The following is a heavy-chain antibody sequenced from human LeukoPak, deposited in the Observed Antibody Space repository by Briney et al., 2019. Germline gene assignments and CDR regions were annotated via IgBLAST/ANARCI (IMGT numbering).Heavy chain of an antibody. J-gene: IGHJ5*02. V-gene: IGHV4-4*02. D-gene: IGHD2-2*01. CDR2: IYHSGST. CDR1: GGSISSSNW. CDR3: AREVDAAAAYNWFDP. Sequence: PSGTLSLTCVVSGGSISSSNWWSLVRQPPGKGLEWSGEIYHSGSTNYNPSLKSRVTISVDKSKNQFSLKLSSVTAADTAVYYCAREVDAAAAYNWFDPWGQGTLVTVSS.